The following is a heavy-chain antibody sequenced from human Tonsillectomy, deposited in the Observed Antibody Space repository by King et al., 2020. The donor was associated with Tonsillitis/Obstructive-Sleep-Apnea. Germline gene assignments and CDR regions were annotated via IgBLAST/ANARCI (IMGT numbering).Heavy chain of an antibody. CDR1: GGSITSGNW. V-gene: IGHV4-4*02. J-gene: IGHJ6*03. Sequence: VQLQESGPGLVKPSGTLSLTCAVSGGSITSGNWWAWVRQPPGKGLEWIGEIYHSGSTNYNPSLKSRLTISVDRSKNQFSRKLTSVTTADTAVDYCAKGGDCSSSSCFSHYTYYYYMDVWGRGTTVTVSS. CDR3: AKGGDCSSSSCFSHYTYYYYMDV. D-gene: IGHD2-2*01. CDR2: IYHSGST.